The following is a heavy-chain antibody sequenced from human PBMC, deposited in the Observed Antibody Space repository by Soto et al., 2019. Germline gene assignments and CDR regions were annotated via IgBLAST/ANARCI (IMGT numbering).Heavy chain of an antibody. D-gene: IGHD3-10*01. J-gene: IGHJ4*02. V-gene: IGHV4-31*03. CDR2: IYYTGST. Sequence: QVQLQESGPGLVKPSQTLSLTCSVSGASISSGNYYWSWIRQHPGKGLEWIGYIYYTGSTYYNPSLRSRITISEDMSKNHFSLRLSSVTAADTAVYYCERGREEAGGPFDYWGQGTLVTVSS. CDR3: ERGREEAGGPFDY. CDR1: GASISSGNYY.